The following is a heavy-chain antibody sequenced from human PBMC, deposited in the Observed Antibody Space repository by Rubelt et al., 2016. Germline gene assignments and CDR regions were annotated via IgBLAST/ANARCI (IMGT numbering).Heavy chain of an antibody. V-gene: IGHV3-30*04. D-gene: IGHD1-26*01. J-gene: IGHJ4*02. CDR1: A. CDR3: ASGSYDSLDY. CDR2: ISYDGAKK. Sequence: AMHWVRQAPGKGLKWVAVISYDGAKKYYADSVTGRFTISRDNSKNTLYLQINTLRAVDTALYYCASGSYDSLDYWGQGTLVTVSS.